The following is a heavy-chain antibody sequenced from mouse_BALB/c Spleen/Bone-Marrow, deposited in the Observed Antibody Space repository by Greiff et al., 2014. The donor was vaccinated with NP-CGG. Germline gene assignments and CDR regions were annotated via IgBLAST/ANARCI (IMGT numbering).Heavy chain of an antibody. CDR1: GFTFSSFG. J-gene: IGHJ3*01. V-gene: IGHV5-17*02. CDR3: ARGGNFAWFAY. CDR2: ISSGSSTI. Sequence: EVMLVESGGGLVQPGGSRKLSCAASGFTFSSFGMHWVRQAPEKGPEWVAYISSGSSTIYYADTVKGRFTISRDNPKNTLFLQMTSLRSEDTAMYYCARGGNFAWFAYWGQGTLVTVSA. D-gene: IGHD2-1*01.